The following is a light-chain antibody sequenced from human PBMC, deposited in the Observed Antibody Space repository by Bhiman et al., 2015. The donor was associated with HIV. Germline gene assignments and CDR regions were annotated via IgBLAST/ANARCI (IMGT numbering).Light chain of an antibody. CDR3: SSLTSSITYV. V-gene: IGLV2-8*01. Sequence: QSALTQPPSASGAPGQSVTISCTGTSSDVGGSYYVSWYQQHPGRVPKLIIYEVNKRPSGVPDRFSGSKSGNTASLTISGLQAEDEADYYCSSLTSSITYVFGTGTNVTVL. J-gene: IGLJ1*01. CDR1: SSDVGGSYY. CDR2: EVN.